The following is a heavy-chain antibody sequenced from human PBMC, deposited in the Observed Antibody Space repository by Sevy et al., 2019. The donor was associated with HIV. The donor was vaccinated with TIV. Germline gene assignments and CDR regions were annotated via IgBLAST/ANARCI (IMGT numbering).Heavy chain of an antibody. V-gene: IGHV4-30-4*01. CDR2: IYDSGST. D-gene: IGHD2-21*02. CDR1: GDSITSGDYY. Sequence: SETLSLTCTVSGDSITSGDYYWSWIRQPPGKGLEYIGYIYDSGSTSSHPSLKSRVTISMDTSKNQFSLKVSSVTAADTAVYYCARGAAYCGGDCYLDGFDIWGQGTMVTVSS. CDR3: ARGAAYCGGDCYLDGFDI. J-gene: IGHJ3*02.